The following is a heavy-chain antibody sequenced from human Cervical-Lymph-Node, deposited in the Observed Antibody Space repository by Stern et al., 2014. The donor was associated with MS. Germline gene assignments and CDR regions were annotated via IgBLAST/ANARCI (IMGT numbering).Heavy chain of an antibody. CDR3: ARDGSSVAVTADYFDY. V-gene: IGHV3-33*01. J-gene: IGHJ4*02. CDR2: IWFDGSEK. CDR1: GFTFSSSG. D-gene: IGHD6-19*01. Sequence: QVQLVESGGGVVQPGGSLRLSCVASGFTFSSSGMHWVRQTPGTGLEWVAVIWFDGSEKYYADSVKGRFTVSRDNAKNTLFLQMNSLRVEDTAVYYCARDGSSVAVTADYFDYWGQGTLVTVSS.